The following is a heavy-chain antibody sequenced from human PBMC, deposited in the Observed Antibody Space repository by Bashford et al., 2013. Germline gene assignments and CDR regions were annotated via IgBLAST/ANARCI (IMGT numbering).Heavy chain of an antibody. D-gene: IGHD2-15*01. V-gene: IGHV4-39*01. CDR1: GGSISSYY. CDR3: ARSPVVAANGLFDY. J-gene: IGHJ4*02. CDR2: SIIWEH. Sequence: SSETLSLTCTVSGGSISSYYWSWIRQPPGRGWSGLGVSIIWEHLLQPSLKSRVTISVDTSKNQFSLKLSSVTAADTAVYYCARSPVVAANGLFDYWGQGTLVTVSS.